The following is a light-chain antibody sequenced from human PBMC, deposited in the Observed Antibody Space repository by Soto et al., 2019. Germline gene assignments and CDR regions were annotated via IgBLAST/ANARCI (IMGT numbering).Light chain of an antibody. Sequence: DIQMTQSPSTLSASVGDTVTVTCRASQSVSGWLAWYQQRPGKAPKXLIYDASTLDSGAPSRFSGSGSGTEFTLSISSLQPDDFATYYCQQYNIYPWTFGQGTKVDIK. J-gene: IGKJ1*01. V-gene: IGKV1-5*01. CDR1: QSVSGW. CDR2: DAS. CDR3: QQYNIYPWT.